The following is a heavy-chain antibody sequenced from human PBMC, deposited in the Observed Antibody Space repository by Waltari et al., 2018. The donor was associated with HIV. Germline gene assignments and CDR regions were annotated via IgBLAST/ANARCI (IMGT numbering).Heavy chain of an antibody. CDR1: AFTVSSNY. CDR2: IYRGGST. Sequence: EVQLVESGGGLVQPGVSLSLSCVAYAFTVSSNYMTWVRQAPGKGLEWVSVIYRGGSTYYADSVKGRFTISRDNSKNTLYLQMNSLRAEDTAVYYCARGGSWYSAWGQGTLVTVSS. CDR3: ARGGSWYSA. D-gene: IGHD6-13*01. V-gene: IGHV3-66*01. J-gene: IGHJ4*02.